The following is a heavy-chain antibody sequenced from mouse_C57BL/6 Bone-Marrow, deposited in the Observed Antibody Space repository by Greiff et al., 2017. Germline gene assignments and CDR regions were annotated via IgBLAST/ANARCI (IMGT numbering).Heavy chain of an antibody. V-gene: IGHV1-50*01. Sequence: VQLQQPGAELVKPGASVKLSCKASGYTFTSYWMQWVKQRPGQGLEWIGEIDPSDSYTNYNQKFKGKATLTVDTSSSTAYMQLSSLTSEDSAVYYCARDYDEGYYFDYWGKGTTLTVSS. CDR1: GYTFTSYW. CDR2: IDPSDSYT. J-gene: IGHJ2*01. D-gene: IGHD2-4*01. CDR3: ARDYDEGYYFDY.